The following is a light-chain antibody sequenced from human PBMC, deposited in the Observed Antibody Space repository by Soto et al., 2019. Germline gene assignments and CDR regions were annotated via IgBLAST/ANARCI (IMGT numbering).Light chain of an antibody. CDR2: AAS. J-gene: IGKJ4*01. V-gene: IGKV1-39*01. CDR1: QSISSY. CDR3: QQSYSTPLT. Sequence: DIQMTQSPSSLSASVGDRVTITCRASQSISSYLNWYQQKPGKAPKLLIYAASSLQGGVPSRFSGSGCGPDLNLTISSLQPEDFANYYCQQSYSTPLTFVGGTKVEIK.